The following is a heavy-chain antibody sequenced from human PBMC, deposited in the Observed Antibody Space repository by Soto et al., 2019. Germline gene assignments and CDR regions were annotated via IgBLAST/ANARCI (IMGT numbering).Heavy chain of an antibody. CDR3: ARRSGWGYYDILTSSPPDAFDI. Sequence: ASEKVSCKASGYTFTRYGISWVREAPGQGLEWMGWMSAYNGNTNYAQKLEGRVTMTTDTSTSTAYMELRSPRSDDTAVYYCARRSGWGYYDILTSSPPDAFDIWCQGTMLTVSS. V-gene: IGHV1-18*01. J-gene: IGHJ3*02. CDR2: MSAYNGNT. D-gene: IGHD3-9*01. CDR1: GYTFTRYG.